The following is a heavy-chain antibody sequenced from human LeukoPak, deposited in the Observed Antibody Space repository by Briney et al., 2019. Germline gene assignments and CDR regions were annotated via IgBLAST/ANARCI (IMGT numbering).Heavy chain of an antibody. Sequence: ASVKVSCKASGYTFTGYYMHWVPQAPGQGLEWMGWINPNSGGTNYAQKFQGRVTMTRDTSISTAYMELSRLRSDDTAVYYCAIEYSSSFMGRYWGQGALVTVSS. CDR1: GYTFTGYY. V-gene: IGHV1-2*02. CDR3: AIEYSSSFMGRY. J-gene: IGHJ4*02. D-gene: IGHD6-6*01. CDR2: INPNSGGT.